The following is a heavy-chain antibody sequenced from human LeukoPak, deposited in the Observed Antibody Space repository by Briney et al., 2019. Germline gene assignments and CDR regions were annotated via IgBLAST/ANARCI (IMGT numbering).Heavy chain of an antibody. D-gene: IGHD1-26*01. Sequence: PGGSLRLSCAASGFIFSSYWMSWVRQAPGKGLEWVANIKQDGSEKYYVDSVKGRFTISRDNAKNSLYLQMNSLRAEDTAVYYCASNIVGATLFDYWGQGTLVTVSS. J-gene: IGHJ4*02. V-gene: IGHV3-7*01. CDR1: GFIFSSYW. CDR3: ASNIVGATLFDY. CDR2: IKQDGSEK.